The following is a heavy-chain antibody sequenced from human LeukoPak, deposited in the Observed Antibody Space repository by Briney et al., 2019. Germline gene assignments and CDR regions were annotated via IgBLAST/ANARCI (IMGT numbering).Heavy chain of an antibody. Sequence: NTSETLSLTCTVSGGSISSYYWSWIRQPPGKGLEWIGYIYYSGSTNYNPSLKSRVTISVDTSKNQFSLKLSSVTAADTAVYYCARDYYDSSGYYGLGAFDIWGQGTMVTVSS. V-gene: IGHV4-59*01. CDR2: IYYSGST. CDR3: ARDYYDSSGYYGLGAFDI. CDR1: GGSISSYY. D-gene: IGHD3-22*01. J-gene: IGHJ3*02.